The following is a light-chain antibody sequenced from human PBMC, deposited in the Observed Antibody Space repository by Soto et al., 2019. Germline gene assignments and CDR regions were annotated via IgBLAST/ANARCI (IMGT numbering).Light chain of an antibody. CDR3: QQYDDLPLT. CDR2: DAS. V-gene: IGKV1-33*01. Sequence: DIQMTQSPSSLSASVGGRVTITCQASQDISNYLNWFQQKPGKAPKLLIYDASNLEIGVPSRFSGSGSGKDFTFTISSLQPEDVATYYCQQYDDLPLTFGGGTKVEIK. J-gene: IGKJ4*01. CDR1: QDISNY.